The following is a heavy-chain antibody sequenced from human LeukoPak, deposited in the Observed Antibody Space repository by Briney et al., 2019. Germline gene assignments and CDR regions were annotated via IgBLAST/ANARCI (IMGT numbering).Heavy chain of an antibody. Sequence: GGSLRLSCAASGFTFSSYSRMWVRQAPGGGLEWVSSINSSSSYIYYADSVKGRFTISRDNAKNSLYLQMNSLRAEDTAVYYCARAVAGTPDYWGQGTLVTVSS. V-gene: IGHV3-21*01. D-gene: IGHD6-19*01. CDR3: ARAVAGTPDY. J-gene: IGHJ4*02. CDR2: INSSSSYI. CDR1: GFTFSSYS.